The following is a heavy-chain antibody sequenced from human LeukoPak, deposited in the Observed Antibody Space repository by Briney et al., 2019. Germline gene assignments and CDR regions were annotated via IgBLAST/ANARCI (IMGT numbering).Heavy chain of an antibody. V-gene: IGHV4-34*01. CDR3: ASIAPSGY. Sequence: SETLSLTCAVYGGSFSGYYWSWIRQPPGKGLEWIGEINHSGSTNYNPSLKSRVTISVDTSKNQFSLKLSSVTAADTAVYYCASIAPSGYWGQGTLVTVSS. D-gene: IGHD6-13*01. J-gene: IGHJ4*02. CDR1: GGSFSGYY. CDR2: INHSGST.